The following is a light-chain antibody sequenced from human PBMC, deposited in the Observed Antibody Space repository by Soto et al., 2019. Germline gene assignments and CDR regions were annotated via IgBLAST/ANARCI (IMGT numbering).Light chain of an antibody. V-gene: IGLV2-14*01. CDR3: SSHRNNNTGV. J-gene: IGLJ1*01. CDR1: RSDVGGYNF. CDR2: EVS. Sequence: QSALTQPASVSGSPGQSITISCTGTRSDVGGYNFVSWYQQHPGKVPKLIIYEVSNRPSGVSNRFSGFKSGNTASLTISGLQAEDETDYYCSSHRNNNTGVFGTGTKLTVL.